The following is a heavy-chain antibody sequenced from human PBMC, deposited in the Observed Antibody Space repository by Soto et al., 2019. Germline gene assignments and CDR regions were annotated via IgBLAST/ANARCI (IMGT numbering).Heavy chain of an antibody. J-gene: IGHJ5*02. CDR1: GGSISSYY. Sequence: SETLSLTCTVSGGSISSYYWSWIRQPPGKGLEWIGYIYYSGSTNYNPSLKSRVSISVDTSKNQFSLKLSSVTASDTAVYYCARDHPYYYDSSGYWFDPWGQGTLVTVSS. V-gene: IGHV4-59*01. CDR3: ARDHPYYYDSSGYWFDP. D-gene: IGHD3-22*01. CDR2: IYYSGST.